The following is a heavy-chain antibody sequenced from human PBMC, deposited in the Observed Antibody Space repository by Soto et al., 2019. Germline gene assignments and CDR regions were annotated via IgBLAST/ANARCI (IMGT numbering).Heavy chain of an antibody. V-gene: IGHV3-53*01. D-gene: IGHD3-22*01. J-gene: IGHJ4*02. CDR2: IYSGGST. CDR1: GFTVSSNY. CDR3: SRDQWKYYDSSGYSDY. Sequence: GGSLRLSCAASGFTVSSNYMSWVRQAPGKGLEWVSVIYSGGSTYYADSVKGRFTISRDNSKNTLYLQMNSLRAEDTAVYYCSRDQWKYYDSSGYSDYWGQGTLVTVSS.